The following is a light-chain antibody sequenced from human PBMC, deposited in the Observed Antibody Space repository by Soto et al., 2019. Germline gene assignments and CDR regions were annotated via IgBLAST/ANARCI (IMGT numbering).Light chain of an antibody. CDR2: EVS. J-gene: IGLJ1*01. V-gene: IGLV2-14*03. Sequence: QSALTQPASVSGSPGQSITVSRTGTSSDVGGYNSVSWYQQHPGKPPKLIIYEVSNRPSGVSDRFSGSKSGNTASLTISGLQAEDEADYYCSSYTSTSSYVFATGTKVTVL. CDR3: SSYTSTSSYV. CDR1: SSDVGGYNS.